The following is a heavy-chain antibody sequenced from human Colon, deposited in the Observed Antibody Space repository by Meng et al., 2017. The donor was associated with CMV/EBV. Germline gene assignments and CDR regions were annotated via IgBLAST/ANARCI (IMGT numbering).Heavy chain of an antibody. V-gene: IGHV3-30*04. CDR2: ISYDGSNK. CDR1: GFTFSSYA. CDR3: ARESYSGGY. D-gene: IGHD3-10*01. J-gene: IGHJ4*02. Sequence: GESLKISCAASGFTFSSYAMHWVRQAPGKGLEWVAVISYDGSNKYYADSVKGRFTISRDNSKNTLYLQMNSLRAEDTAVYYCARESYSGGYWGQGTLVTVSS.